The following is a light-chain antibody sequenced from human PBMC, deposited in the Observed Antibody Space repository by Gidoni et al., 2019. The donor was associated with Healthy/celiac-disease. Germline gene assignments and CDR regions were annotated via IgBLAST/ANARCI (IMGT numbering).Light chain of an antibody. CDR1: QSVSSSY. CDR3: QQYGSSPRT. CDR2: GAS. Sequence: EIVLTQSPGTLSLSPGERATLSCRASQSVSSSYLAWYQQKPGQAPRLLIYGASSRATGIPDFTLTISRLEPEDFVVYYCQQYGSSPRTFGQGTKVEIK. J-gene: IGKJ1*01. V-gene: IGKV3-20*01.